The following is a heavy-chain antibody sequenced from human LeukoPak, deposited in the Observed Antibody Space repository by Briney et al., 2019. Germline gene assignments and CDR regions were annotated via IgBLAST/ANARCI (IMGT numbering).Heavy chain of an antibody. CDR1: GYTFTKYY. J-gene: IGHJ4*02. CDR3: ARGRGIAAPGPRTLFDY. V-gene: IGHV1-46*01. D-gene: IGHD6-13*01. CDR2: IDPSGGST. Sequence: ASVTVTCKASGYTFTKYYRHRVRQAPGQGLEWMGIIDPSGGSTSYAQTFQGRVTMTRDTSTSTFYMELSSLRSEDTAVYYCARGRGIAAPGPRTLFDYWGQGTLVTVSS.